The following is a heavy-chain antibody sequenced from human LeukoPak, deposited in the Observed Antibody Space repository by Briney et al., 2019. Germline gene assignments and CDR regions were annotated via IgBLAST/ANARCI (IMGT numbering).Heavy chain of an antibody. CDR3: AKDFSPYYDSSGYYSPFDY. D-gene: IGHD3-22*01. Sequence: SQTLSLTCAISGDSVSSDIANWNWIRQSPSRGLEWLGRTYYRSKWHNEYAVSVRGRITINADTSKNQFSLQLNSVTPEDTAVYYCAKDFSPYYDSSGYYSPFDYWGQGTLVTVSS. J-gene: IGHJ4*02. CDR2: TYYRSKWHN. CDR1: GDSVSSDIAN. V-gene: IGHV6-1*01.